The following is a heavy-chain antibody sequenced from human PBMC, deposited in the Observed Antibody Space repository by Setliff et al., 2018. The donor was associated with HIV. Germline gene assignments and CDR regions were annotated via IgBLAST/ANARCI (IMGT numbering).Heavy chain of an antibody. CDR3: ARESMLRGLRHAVDS. CDR1: GGSINSGGYY. J-gene: IGHJ3*02. CDR2: IYYIGGA. Sequence: SLTCTVSGGSINSGGYYWTRVRQHPGKGLQWIGYIYYIGGAYYNPSLKSRVTISLDTSKNHFSLNLSSVTAADTAVYYCARESMLRGLRHAVDSWGQGTMVTVS. D-gene: IGHD3-10*01. V-gene: IGHV4-31*03.